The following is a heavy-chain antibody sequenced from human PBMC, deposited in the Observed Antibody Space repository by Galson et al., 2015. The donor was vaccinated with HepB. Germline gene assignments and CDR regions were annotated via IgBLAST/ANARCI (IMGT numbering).Heavy chain of an antibody. D-gene: IGHD6-19*01. J-gene: IGHJ4*02. CDR2: IIPILGIA. V-gene: IGHV1-69*04. CDR3: ARDGGSSGWYVSAVFDY. Sequence: SVKVSCKASGGTFSSYATSWVRQAPGQGLEWMGRIIPILGIANYAQKFQGRVTITADKSTSTAYMELSSLRSEDTAVYYCARDGGSSGWYVSAVFDYWGQGTLVTVSS. CDR1: GGTFSSYA.